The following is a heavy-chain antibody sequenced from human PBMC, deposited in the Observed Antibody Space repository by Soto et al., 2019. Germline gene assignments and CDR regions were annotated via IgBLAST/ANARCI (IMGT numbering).Heavy chain of an antibody. D-gene: IGHD1-26*01. CDR1: GDTFGNYT. CDR3: AKSPILGGPIDYYNGLDV. Sequence: QVQLVQSGAEVKKPGSSVKVSCKTSGDTFGNYTVTWVRQAPRHGLEWVGGIIPIFDTTNYAQKCQDRVTSNADKSTGAVYKELSRPRSEDTAVYFCAKSPILGGPIDYYNGLDVWGQGPTVTVSS. V-gene: IGHV1-69*06. CDR2: IIPIFDTT. J-gene: IGHJ6*02.